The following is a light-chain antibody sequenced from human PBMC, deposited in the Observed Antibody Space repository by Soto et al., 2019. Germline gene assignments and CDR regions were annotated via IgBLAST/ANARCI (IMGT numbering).Light chain of an antibody. CDR1: QSVSGSY. CDR2: GAS. Sequence: IVLTQSPVTLSLSPGEGATLSCRASQSVSGSYLAWYQQKPGQAPRLLIYGASSRATGIPYRVSGSGSGTDFTLSISRLAPDDFAVYYCQQYATFPFTFGPGTKVDIK. J-gene: IGKJ3*01. V-gene: IGKV3-20*01. CDR3: QQYATFPFT.